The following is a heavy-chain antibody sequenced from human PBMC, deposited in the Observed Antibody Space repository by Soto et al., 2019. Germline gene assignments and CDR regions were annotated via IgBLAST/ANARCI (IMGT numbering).Heavy chain of an antibody. Sequence: GGSLRLSCAASGFTFSSYGMHWARQAPGKGLEWVAVIWYDGSNKYYADSVKGRFTISRDNSKNTLYLQMNSLRAEDTAVYYCARDVEVVGMDVWGQGTTVTVSS. J-gene: IGHJ6*02. CDR3: ARDVEVVGMDV. V-gene: IGHV3-33*01. D-gene: IGHD2-15*01. CDR1: GFTFSSYG. CDR2: IWYDGSNK.